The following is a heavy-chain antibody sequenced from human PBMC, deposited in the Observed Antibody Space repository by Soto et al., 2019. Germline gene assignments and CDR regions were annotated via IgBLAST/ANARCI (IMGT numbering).Heavy chain of an antibody. CDR1: GGPFSNDI. V-gene: IGHV1-69*08. CDR3: ARDSPIGSTFSGYDAIDY. D-gene: IGHD5-12*01. Sequence: QVQLVQSGAEVKKPGSSVKVSCKASGGPFSNDIITWVRQAPGQGLEWMGRIIPLLSTSTYEQKFQGRLTLTGDRSTGTAYMELNNLRSEDTAVYYCARDSPIGSTFSGYDAIDYWGQGTRITVSS. J-gene: IGHJ4*02. CDR2: IIPLLSTS.